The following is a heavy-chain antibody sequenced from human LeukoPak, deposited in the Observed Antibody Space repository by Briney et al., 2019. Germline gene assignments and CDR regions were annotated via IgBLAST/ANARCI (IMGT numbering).Heavy chain of an antibody. CDR2: IYSSGGNI. V-gene: IGHV3-48*03. CDR1: GFTVSSYE. Sequence: GGSLRLSCAASGFTVSSYEMNWVRQAPGKGLEWVSCIYSSGGNIYYADSVKGRFTISRDNAKKSLYLQMNSLRDEDTAVYYCARGHYGLDVWGQGTTVTVSS. CDR3: ARGHYGLDV. J-gene: IGHJ6*02.